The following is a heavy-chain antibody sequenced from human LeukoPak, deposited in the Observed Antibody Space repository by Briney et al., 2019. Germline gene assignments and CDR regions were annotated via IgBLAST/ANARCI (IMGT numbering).Heavy chain of an antibody. CDR2: FDPEDGET. D-gene: IGHD6-13*01. Sequence: ASVKVSRKVSGYTLTELSMHWVRQAPGKGLEWMGGFDPEDGETIYAQKFQGRVTMTEDTSTDTAYMELSSLRSEDTAVYYCATVSDRSSSWYEGVDYFDYWGQGTLVTVSS. V-gene: IGHV1-24*01. J-gene: IGHJ4*02. CDR1: GYTLTELS. CDR3: ATVSDRSSSWYEGVDYFDY.